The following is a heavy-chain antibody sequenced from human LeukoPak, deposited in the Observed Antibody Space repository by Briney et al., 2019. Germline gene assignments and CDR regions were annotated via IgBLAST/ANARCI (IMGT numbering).Heavy chain of an antibody. D-gene: IGHD4/OR15-4a*01. CDR2: INSDGSDT. Sequence: GGSLRLSCAASGFTFINYWMHWVRQPPGKGLVWVSHINSDGSDTSYADSVRGRFTISRDNGKNTLYLQMNGLRVEDTAVYYCARVYDYGFDWGQGTLVTVSS. CDR1: GFTFINYW. J-gene: IGHJ4*02. V-gene: IGHV3-74*01. CDR3: ARVYDYGFD.